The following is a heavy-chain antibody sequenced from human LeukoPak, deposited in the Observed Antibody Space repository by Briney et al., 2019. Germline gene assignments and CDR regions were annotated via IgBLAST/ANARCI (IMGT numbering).Heavy chain of an antibody. D-gene: IGHD6-19*01. V-gene: IGHV4-4*07. CDR2: IYTSGST. J-gene: IGHJ3*02. CDR1: GGSISSYY. Sequence: SETLSLTCTVSGGSISSYYWSWTRQPAGKGLEWIGRIYTSGSTNYNPSLKSRVTMSVDTSKNQFSLKLSSVTAADTAVYYCARGGVAGPRAFDIWGQGTMVTVSS. CDR3: ARGGVAGPRAFDI.